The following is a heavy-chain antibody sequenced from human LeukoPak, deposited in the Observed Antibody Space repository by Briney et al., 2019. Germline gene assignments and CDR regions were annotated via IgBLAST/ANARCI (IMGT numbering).Heavy chain of an antibody. CDR1: GFTFSSYW. CDR3: ARDRSN. V-gene: IGHV3-7*03. Sequence: GGSLRLSCAASGFTFSSYWMNWARQAPGKGLEWVASINHNGNVNYYVDSVKGRFTISRDNAKNSLYLQMSNLRAEDTAVYYCARDRSNWGQGTLVTVSS. CDR2: INHNGNVN. J-gene: IGHJ4*02.